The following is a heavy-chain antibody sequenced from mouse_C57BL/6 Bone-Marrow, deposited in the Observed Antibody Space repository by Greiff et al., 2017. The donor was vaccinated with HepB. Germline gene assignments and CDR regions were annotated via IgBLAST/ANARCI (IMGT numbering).Heavy chain of an antibody. D-gene: IGHD2-12*01. Sequence: EVMLVESGGGLVQPGGSLKLSCAASGFTFSDYYMYWVRQTPEKRLEWVAYISNGGGSTYYPDTVKGRFTISRDNAKNTLYLQMSRLKSEDTAMYYCARPYYSYYGGFAYWGQGPLVTVSA. V-gene: IGHV5-12*01. CDR3: ARPYYSYYGGFAY. CDR2: ISNGGGST. CDR1: GFTFSDYY. J-gene: IGHJ3*01.